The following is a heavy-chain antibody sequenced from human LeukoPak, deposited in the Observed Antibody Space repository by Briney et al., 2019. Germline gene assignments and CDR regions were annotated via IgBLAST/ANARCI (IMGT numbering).Heavy chain of an antibody. CDR1: GGSISSYY. CDR3: ARGVDLRLFDY. Sequence: PSETLSLTCTVSGGSISSYYWSWIRQPPGKGLEWIGYIYYSGSTYYNPSLKSRVTISVDTSKNQFSLKLSSVTAADTAVYYCARGVDLRLFDYWGQGTLVTVSS. D-gene: IGHD3-3*01. J-gene: IGHJ4*02. V-gene: IGHV4-59*08. CDR2: IYYSGST.